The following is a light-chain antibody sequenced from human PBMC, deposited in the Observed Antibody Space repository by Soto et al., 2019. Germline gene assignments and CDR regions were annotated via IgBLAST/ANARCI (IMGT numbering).Light chain of an antibody. CDR2: EVT. CDR1: SSDVGAYNY. V-gene: IGLV2-8*01. J-gene: IGLJ3*02. Sequence: QSALTQPPSASGSPGQSVTISCTGTSSDVGAYNYVSWYQQHAGKAPKLVVYEVTKRPSGVPDRFSGSKSANTASLTVSGFQADDEADYYCCSFASSITWVFGGGSKLSVL. CDR3: CSFASSITWV.